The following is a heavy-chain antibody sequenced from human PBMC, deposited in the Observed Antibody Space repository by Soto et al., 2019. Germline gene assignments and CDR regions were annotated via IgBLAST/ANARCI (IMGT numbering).Heavy chain of an antibody. CDR1: GFTFSSYG. V-gene: IGHV3-30*18. D-gene: IGHD2-21*01. J-gene: IGHJ1*01. CDR3: AKEGEIVEAEYFQH. Sequence: QVQLVESGGGVVQPGRSLRLSCAASGFTFSSYGMHWVRQAPGKGLEWVAVISYDGSNKYYADSVKGRFTISRDNSKNTLYLQMNSLRAEDTAVYYCAKEGEIVEAEYFQHWGQGTLVTVSS. CDR2: ISYDGSNK.